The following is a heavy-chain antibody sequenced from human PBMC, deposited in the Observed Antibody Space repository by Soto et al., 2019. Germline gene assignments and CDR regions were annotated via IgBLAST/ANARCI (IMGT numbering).Heavy chain of an antibody. J-gene: IGHJ4*02. D-gene: IGHD3-16*01. CDR2: IYWNDDK. Sequence: SCPTLVNPTQTLTLTCTFSGFSLSTSGVGVGWIRQPPGKALEWLALIYWNDDKRYSPSLKSRLTITKDTSKNQVVLTMTNMDPVDTATYYCAHRGSDYVWGYPDYWGQGTLVTVSS. CDR1: GFSLSTSGVG. CDR3: AHRGSDYVWGYPDY. V-gene: IGHV2-5*01.